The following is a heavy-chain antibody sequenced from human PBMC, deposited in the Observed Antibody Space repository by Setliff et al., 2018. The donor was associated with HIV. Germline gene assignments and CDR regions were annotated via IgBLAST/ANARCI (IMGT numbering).Heavy chain of an antibody. V-gene: IGHV4-4*08. CDR3: ARGSFIGDYYYFDY. J-gene: IGHJ4*02. CDR1: GGSINNYY. D-gene: IGHD3-10*01. CDR2: IYTSGST. Sequence: SETLSLTCTVSGGSINNYYWSWIRQPPGKGLEWIGYIYTSGSTDYNPSLKSRVTISVDTSKNQFSLKLSSVTAADTAVYYCARGSFIGDYYYFDYWGQGTLVTSPQ.